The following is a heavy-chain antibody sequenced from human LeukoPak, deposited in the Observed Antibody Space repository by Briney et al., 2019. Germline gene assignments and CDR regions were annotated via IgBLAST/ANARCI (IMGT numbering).Heavy chain of an antibody. J-gene: IGHJ4*02. D-gene: IGHD6-13*01. V-gene: IGHV3-11*06. CDR1: GFTFSDYY. CDR3: ARDSSSWDQYDY. CDR2: ISSSSSYT. Sequence: TGGSLRLSCAASGFTFSDYYMSWIRQAPGKGLEWVSYISSSSSYTNYADSVKGRFTISRDNSKNTLYLQMNSLRAEDTAVYYCARDSSSWDQYDYWGQGTLVTVSS.